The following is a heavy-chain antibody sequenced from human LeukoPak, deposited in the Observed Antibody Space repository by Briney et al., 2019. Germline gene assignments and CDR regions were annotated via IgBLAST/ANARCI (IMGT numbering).Heavy chain of an antibody. Sequence: GGSLRISCSAPGYTFSSYAMHRVRQGPGKGPGWGAVISYDGSNKNYADSVKGRVTISRDNSKNTLYLQMNRLSAEDTAVYYCARDPSYYYDSSGYYSTDRWFDPWGQGTLVTISS. CDR1: GYTFSSYA. J-gene: IGHJ5*02. CDR3: ARDPSYYYDSSGYYSTDRWFDP. D-gene: IGHD3-22*01. CDR2: ISYDGSNK. V-gene: IGHV3-30*04.